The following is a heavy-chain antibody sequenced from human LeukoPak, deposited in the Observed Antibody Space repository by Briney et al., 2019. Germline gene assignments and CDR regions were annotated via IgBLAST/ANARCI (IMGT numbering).Heavy chain of an antibody. CDR2: IYYSGST. CDR1: GGSISSGDYY. D-gene: IGHD2-2*01. V-gene: IGHV4-30-4*01. Sequence: PSETLSLTCTVSGGSISSGDYYWSWIRQPPGKGLEWIGYIYYSGSTYYNPSLKSRVTISVDTSKNQFSLKLSSVTAADTAVYYCVRDIVVVPAAIGYGMDVWGQGTTVTVSS. CDR3: VRDIVVVPAAIGYGMDV. J-gene: IGHJ6*02.